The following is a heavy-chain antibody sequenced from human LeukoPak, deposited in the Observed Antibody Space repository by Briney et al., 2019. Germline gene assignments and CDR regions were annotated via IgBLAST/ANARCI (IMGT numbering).Heavy chain of an antibody. CDR2: INPSGGST. J-gene: IGHJ6*02. CDR3: AKEPTTVTDYYYYGMDV. D-gene: IGHD4-17*01. Sequence: ASVKVSCKASGYTFTSYYMHWVRQAPGQGLEWMGIINPSGGSTSYAQKFQGRVTMTRDTSTSTVYMELSSLRSEDTAVYYCAKEPTTVTDYYYYGMDVWGQGTTVTVSS. CDR1: GYTFTSYY. V-gene: IGHV1-46*01.